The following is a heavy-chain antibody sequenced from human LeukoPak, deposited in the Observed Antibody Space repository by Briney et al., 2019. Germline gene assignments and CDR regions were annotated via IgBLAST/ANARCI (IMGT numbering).Heavy chain of an antibody. CDR3: ARDQHHPYYYYGMDV. V-gene: IGHV1-69*13. J-gene: IGHJ6*02. Sequence: ASVKVSCKASGDTFTTYTIAWVRQAPGQGLEYMGGIIPLLQTADYAQRFQGKVTITADESTNTAYLALSSLRSEDTAVYYCARDQHHPYYYYGMDVWGQGTTVTVSS. CDR2: IIPLLQTA. CDR1: GDTFTTYT.